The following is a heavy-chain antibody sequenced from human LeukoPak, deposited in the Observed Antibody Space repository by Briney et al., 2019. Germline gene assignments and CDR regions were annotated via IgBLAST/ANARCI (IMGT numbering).Heavy chain of an antibody. Sequence: TSVKVSCKASGFSFTNSAVQRVRQARGQRLEWIGWTVVGSGNTIYVQKFQERVTISRDMSTSTAYMELSSLRSEDTAVYYCAAGYIGGAMVTNAFDIWGQGTMVTVSS. CDR1: GFSFTNSA. D-gene: IGHD5-18*01. J-gene: IGHJ3*02. CDR2: TVVGSGNT. CDR3: AAGYIGGAMVTNAFDI. V-gene: IGHV1-58*01.